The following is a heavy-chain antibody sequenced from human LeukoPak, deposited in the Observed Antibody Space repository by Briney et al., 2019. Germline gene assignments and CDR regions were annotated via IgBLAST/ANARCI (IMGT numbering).Heavy chain of an antibody. D-gene: IGHD6-19*01. J-gene: IGHJ4*02. Sequence: AETLSLTCAVYGGSFSGYYWSWIRQPPGKGLEWIGEINHSGSTNYNPSLKSRVTISVDTSKNQFSLKLSSVTAADPAVYYCARGSSGWLYWGQGTLVTVSS. V-gene: IGHV4-34*01. CDR2: INHSGST. CDR3: ARGSSGWLY. CDR1: GGSFSGYY.